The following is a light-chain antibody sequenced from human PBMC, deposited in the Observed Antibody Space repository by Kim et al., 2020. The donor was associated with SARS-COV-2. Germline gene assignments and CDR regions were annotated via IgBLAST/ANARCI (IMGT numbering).Light chain of an antibody. CDR3: LLFYGGHWV. V-gene: IGLV7-43*01. J-gene: IGLJ3*02. CDR1: TGAVTSDYH. CDR2: NTD. Sequence: PGVTVTLTCASSTGAVTSDYHTNWFQQKPGQAPRALIYNTDKKQSWTPARLSGSLLGGKAALTLSGAQPEDEADYYCLLFYGGHWVFGGGTKLTVL.